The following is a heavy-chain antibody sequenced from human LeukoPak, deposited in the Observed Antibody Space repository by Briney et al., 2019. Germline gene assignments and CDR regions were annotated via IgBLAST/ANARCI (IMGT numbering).Heavy chain of an antibody. J-gene: IGHJ4*02. CDR2: IKQDGREK. Sequence: GGSLRLSCAASGFTVSSNYMSWVRQAPGKGLEWVANIKQDGREKYYMDSVKGRFTISRDNAKNSLYLQMNSLRAEDTAVYYCARDRGNDYNSYFFDYWGQGILVTVSS. D-gene: IGHD5-24*01. V-gene: IGHV3-7*01. CDR3: ARDRGNDYNSYFFDY. CDR1: GFTVSSNY.